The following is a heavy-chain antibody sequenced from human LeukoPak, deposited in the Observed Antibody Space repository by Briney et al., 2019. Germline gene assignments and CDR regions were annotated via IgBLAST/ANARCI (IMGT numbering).Heavy chain of an antibody. Sequence: GESLKISCKGSGYSFTSYWIGWVRQMPGKGLEWMGIIYPGDSDTRYSPSFQGQVTISADKSISTAYLQWSSLKASDTAMYYCARSNTYDYGDPAPSDYWGQGTLVTVSS. D-gene: IGHD4-17*01. CDR3: ARSNTYDYGDPAPSDY. V-gene: IGHV5-51*01. CDR1: GYSFTSYW. J-gene: IGHJ4*02. CDR2: IYPGDSDT.